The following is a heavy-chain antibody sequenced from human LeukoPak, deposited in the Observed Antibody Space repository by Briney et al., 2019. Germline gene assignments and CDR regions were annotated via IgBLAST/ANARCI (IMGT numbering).Heavy chain of an antibody. CDR1: GGSFSGYY. J-gene: IGHJ4*02. CDR3: ARRTVLLWFGELLSGPKPFDY. D-gene: IGHD3-10*01. Sequence: KPSETLSLTCAVYGGSFSGYYWSWIRQPPGKGLEWIGEINHSGSTNYNPSLKSRVTISVDTSKNQFSLKLSSVTAADTAVYYCARRTVLLWFGELLSGPKPFDYWGQGTLVTVSS. CDR2: INHSGST. V-gene: IGHV4-34*01.